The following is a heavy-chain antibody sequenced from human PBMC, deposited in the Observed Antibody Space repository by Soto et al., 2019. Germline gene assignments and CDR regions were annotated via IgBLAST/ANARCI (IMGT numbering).Heavy chain of an antibody. CDR1: GGSISRSSYS. Sequence: SETLSLTCTVSGGSISRSSYSWGWIRQPPGKGLEWIGTIYYSGSTYYNPSLKSRVTISVDTSKNQFSLKLSSVTAADTAVYYCATRQGGSYNWFDPWGQRTLVTVSS. D-gene: IGHD2-15*01. CDR3: ATRQGGSYNWFDP. J-gene: IGHJ5*02. CDR2: IYYSGST. V-gene: IGHV4-39*01.